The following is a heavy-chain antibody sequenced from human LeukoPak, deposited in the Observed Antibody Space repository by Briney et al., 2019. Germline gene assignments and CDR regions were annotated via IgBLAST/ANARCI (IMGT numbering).Heavy chain of an antibody. J-gene: IGHJ5*02. CDR1: GFTFTPFT. D-gene: IGHD6-19*01. Sequence: GESLRLSCAASGFTFTPFTMNWVRQAPGKGLEWVASISGTGTYIYYADSMKGRFTISRDNGKKSLYLQMNSLTADDTAVYYCARGLVVTGTLDPWGQGTLVTVSS. V-gene: IGHV3-21*01. CDR3: ARGLVVTGTLDP. CDR2: ISGTGTYI.